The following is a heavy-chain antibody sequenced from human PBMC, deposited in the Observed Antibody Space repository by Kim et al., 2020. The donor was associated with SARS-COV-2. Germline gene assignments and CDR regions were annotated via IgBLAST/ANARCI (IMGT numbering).Heavy chain of an antibody. CDR3: ARAGGEGGSCYS. V-gene: IGHV3-33*05. CDR2: ISYDGSNK. Sequence: GGSLRLSCAASGFTFSSYGMHWVRQAPGKGLEWVAVISYDGSNKYYADSVKGRFTISRDNSKNTLYLQMNSLRAEDTAVYYCARAGGEGGSCYSWGQGTLVTVSS. CDR1: GFTFSSYG. J-gene: IGHJ4*02. D-gene: IGHD2-15*01.